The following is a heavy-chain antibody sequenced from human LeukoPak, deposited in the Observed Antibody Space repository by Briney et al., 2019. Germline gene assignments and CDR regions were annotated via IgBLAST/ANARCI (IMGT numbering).Heavy chain of an antibody. D-gene: IGHD6-13*01. CDR2: IIPIFGTA. V-gene: IGHV1-69*05. CDR1: GGTFSSYA. J-gene: IGHJ4*02. CDR3: ARGGDSRTLDY. Sequence: SVKVSCKASGGTFSSYAISWVRQPPAQGLDWMGGIIPIFGTANYAQKFQGRVTINTDESTSTAYMELSSLRSEDTAVYYCARGGDSRTLDYWGQGTLVTVSS.